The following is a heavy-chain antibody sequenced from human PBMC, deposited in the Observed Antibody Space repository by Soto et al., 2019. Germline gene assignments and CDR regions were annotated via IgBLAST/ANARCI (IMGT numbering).Heavy chain of an antibody. J-gene: IGHJ6*02. Sequence: ASVKVCCKASGYTFSRYGISWVRQAPGQGLEWMGWISGYNGDTNYAQKFQGRVTMTIDTSTTTAYMELRSLTSDDTAVYYCAKNGQPPYYYYGLDVWGQGTTVTV. CDR1: GYTFSRYG. CDR3: AKNGQPPYYYYGLDV. D-gene: IGHD2-8*01. CDR2: ISGYNGDT. V-gene: IGHV1-18*01.